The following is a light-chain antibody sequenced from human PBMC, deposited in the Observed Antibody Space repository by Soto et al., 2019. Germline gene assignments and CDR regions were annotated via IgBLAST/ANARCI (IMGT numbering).Light chain of an antibody. J-gene: IGKJ4*01. Sequence: EIVMTQSPATLSVSPGERATLSCRASQSVSSDLAWYHHKPGQTPRLLIYDTSTRATGISARFSGGGSGTEFTLTISSLQSEDFAVYYCQQYNSWPPLTFGGGTKVDIK. CDR2: DTS. CDR1: QSVSSD. V-gene: IGKV3-15*01. CDR3: QQYNSWPPLT.